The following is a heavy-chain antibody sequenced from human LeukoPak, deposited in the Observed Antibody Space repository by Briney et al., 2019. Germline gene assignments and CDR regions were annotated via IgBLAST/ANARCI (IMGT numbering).Heavy chain of an antibody. D-gene: IGHD6-13*01. CDR2: ISGSGGST. V-gene: IGHV3-23*01. CDR1: GFAFSSYA. Sequence: GGSLRLSCAASGFAFSSYAMSWVRQAPGKGLEWVSAISGSGGSTYYADSVKGRFTISRDNSKNTLYLQMNSLRAEDTAVYYCAKGRIAAAGTPYYFGYWGQGTLVTVSS. CDR3: AKGRIAAAGTPYYFGY. J-gene: IGHJ4*02.